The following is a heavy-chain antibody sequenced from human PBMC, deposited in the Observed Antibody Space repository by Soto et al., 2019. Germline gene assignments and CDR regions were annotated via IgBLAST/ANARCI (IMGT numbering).Heavy chain of an antibody. CDR3: ARANCSSTTCYFAFDI. Sequence: GGSLRLSCAASGFTFSSYGMHWVRQAPGKGLEWMAVIWYDGSNKYYADSVKGRFTISRDNSKNTLSLQMKNLRAEDTAMYFCARANCSSTTCYFAFDIWGQGTMVTVSS. D-gene: IGHD2-2*01. J-gene: IGHJ3*02. CDR1: GFTFSSYG. V-gene: IGHV3-33*01. CDR2: IWYDGSNK.